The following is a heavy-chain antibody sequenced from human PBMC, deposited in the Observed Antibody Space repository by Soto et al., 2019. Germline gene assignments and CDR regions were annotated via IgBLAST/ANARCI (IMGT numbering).Heavy chain of an antibody. Sequence: SETLSLTCTVSGGSISSYYWSWIRQPPGKGLEWIGYIYYSGSTNYNPSLKIRVTISVDTSKNQFSLKLSSVTAADTAVYYCARARYSVIGGFLGWGPREDKSLYYFDYWGQGKLVTVS. D-gene: IGHD2-21*01. CDR2: IYYSGST. CDR3: ARARYSVIGGFLGWGPREDKSLYYFDY. V-gene: IGHV4-59*01. J-gene: IGHJ4*02. CDR1: GGSISSYY.